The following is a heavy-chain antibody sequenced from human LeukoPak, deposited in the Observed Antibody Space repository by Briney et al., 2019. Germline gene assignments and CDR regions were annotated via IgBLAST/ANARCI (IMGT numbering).Heavy chain of an antibody. CDR1: GFTFSSSA. CDR3: ARDTIWFGEPTPTWFDP. CDR2: IKQDGSEK. D-gene: IGHD3-10*01. Sequence: PGGSLRLSCAASGFTFSSSAMSWVRQAPGKGLEWVANIKQDGSEKYYVDSVKGRFTISRDNARKSLFLQLNSLRAEDTAVYYCARDTIWFGEPTPTWFDPRGQGTRVTVSS. J-gene: IGHJ5*02. V-gene: IGHV3-7*01.